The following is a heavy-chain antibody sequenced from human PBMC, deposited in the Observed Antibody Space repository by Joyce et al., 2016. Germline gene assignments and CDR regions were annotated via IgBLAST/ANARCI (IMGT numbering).Heavy chain of an antibody. D-gene: IGHD4-17*01. CDR1: GFTFSSYS. J-gene: IGHJ3*02. V-gene: IGHV3-48*01. CDR3: AKADYGDKIDAFDI. CDR2: MSSSSSTI. Sequence: EVQLVESGGGLVQPGGSLRLSCAASGFTFSSYSMNWVRQAPGKGLEWVSYMSSSSSTIYYADSVKGRFTISSDNAKNSLYLQMNSLRAEDTAVYYCAKADYGDKIDAFDIWGQGTMVTVSS.